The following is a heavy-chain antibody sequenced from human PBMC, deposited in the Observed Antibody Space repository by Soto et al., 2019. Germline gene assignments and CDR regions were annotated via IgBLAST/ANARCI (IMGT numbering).Heavy chain of an antibody. CDR2: IFPADSDT. V-gene: IGHV5-51*01. CDR1: EYRFSNYL. J-gene: IGHJ4*02. CDR3: ASSVVHPSTMNYLDY. D-gene: IGHD2-15*01. Sequence: LKNSWQCAEYRFSNYLSALVLQMPGKGLEWMGIIFPADSDTKYSPSFQGQVTISADKSISTAYLQWSSLKASDTAMYYCASSVVHPSTMNYLDYWGQASLVNVS.